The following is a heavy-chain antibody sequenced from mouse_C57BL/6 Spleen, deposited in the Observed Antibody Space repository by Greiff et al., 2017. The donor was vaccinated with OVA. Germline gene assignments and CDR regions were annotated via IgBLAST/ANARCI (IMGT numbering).Heavy chain of an antibody. D-gene: IGHD1-1*01. Sequence: EVKLMESGGGLVKPGGSLKLSCAASGFTFSSYAMSWVRQTPEKRLEWVATISDGGSYTYYPDNVKGRFTISRDNAKNNLYLQMSHLKSEDTAMYYCAREGAYGRGDFDYWGKGTTLTVSS. CDR3: AREGAYGRGDFDY. J-gene: IGHJ2*01. V-gene: IGHV5-4*01. CDR1: GFTFSSYA. CDR2: ISDGGSYT.